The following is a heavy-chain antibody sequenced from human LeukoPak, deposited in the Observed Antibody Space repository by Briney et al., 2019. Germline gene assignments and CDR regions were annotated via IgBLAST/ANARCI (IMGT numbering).Heavy chain of an antibody. J-gene: IGHJ4*02. CDR3: AHLPNGHDDYGDYRLAYYFDY. CDR2: IIPIFGTA. V-gene: IGHV1-69*13. D-gene: IGHD4-17*01. Sequence: LVKVSCKASGGTFSSYAISWVRQAPGQGLEWMGGIIPIFGTANYAQKFQGRVTITADESTSTAYMELSSLRSEDTAVYYCAHLPNGHDDYGDYRLAYYFDYWGQGTLVTVSS. CDR1: GGTFSSYA.